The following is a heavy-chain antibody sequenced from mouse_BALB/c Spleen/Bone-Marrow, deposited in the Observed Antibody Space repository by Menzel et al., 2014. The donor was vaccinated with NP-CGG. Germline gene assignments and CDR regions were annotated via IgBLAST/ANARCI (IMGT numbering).Heavy chain of an antibody. CDR2: IDTSDSYT. D-gene: IGHD2-14*01. J-gene: IGHJ3*01. CDR1: GYIFTDYW. V-gene: IGHV1-69*01. CDR3: ARSDYRYDPFAY. Sequence: VKLMESGAELVMPGASVKMSCKASGYIFTDYWMHWVKQRPGQGLEWIGAIDTSDSYTSYNQKFKGKATLTVDESSSTAYMQLSSLTSEDSAVYYCARSDYRYDPFAYWGQGTLVTVSA.